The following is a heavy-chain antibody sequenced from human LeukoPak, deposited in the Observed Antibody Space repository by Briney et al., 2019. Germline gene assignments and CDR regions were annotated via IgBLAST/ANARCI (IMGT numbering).Heavy chain of an antibody. CDR2: IYYSGST. CDR1: GGSISSYY. D-gene: IGHD2-21*02. Sequence: SESLSLTCTVSGGSISSYYWNWIRQPPGKGLEWIGYIYYSGSTNYNPSLKSRVTISVDTSKKQFSLKLSSVTAADTAVYYCAREKVTWDVFDIWGQGTMVTVSS. J-gene: IGHJ3*02. V-gene: IGHV4-59*01. CDR3: AREKVTWDVFDI.